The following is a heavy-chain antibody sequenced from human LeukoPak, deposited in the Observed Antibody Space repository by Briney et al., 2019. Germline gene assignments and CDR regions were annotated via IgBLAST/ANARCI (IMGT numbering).Heavy chain of an antibody. CDR2: ISAYNGNT. CDR1: GYTFTSYA. CDR3: ARDQWLVLGRAHNRFDY. D-gene: IGHD6-19*01. Sequence: ASVKVSCKASGYTFTSYAMHWVRQAPGQRLEWMGWISAYNGNTNYAQKLQGRVTMTTDTSTSTAYMELRSLRSDDTAVYYCARDQWLVLGRAHNRFDYWGQGTLVTVSS. J-gene: IGHJ4*02. V-gene: IGHV1-18*01.